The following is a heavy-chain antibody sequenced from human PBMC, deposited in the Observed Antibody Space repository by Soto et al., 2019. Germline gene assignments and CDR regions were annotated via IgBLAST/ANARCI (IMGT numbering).Heavy chain of an antibody. CDR1: GFSFISQA. Sequence: GGSLRLSCVASGFSFISQAMHWVRQAPGKGLEWVAAISNDGNRQLYADSVKDRFTISRDNSRNTLDLQMNNLRTEDTGVYFCARDIYSYGSVGTPDTWGQGTMVTVS. V-gene: IGHV3-30-3*01. CDR3: ARDIYSYGSVGTPDT. J-gene: IGHJ3*02. D-gene: IGHD5-18*01. CDR2: ISNDGNRQ.